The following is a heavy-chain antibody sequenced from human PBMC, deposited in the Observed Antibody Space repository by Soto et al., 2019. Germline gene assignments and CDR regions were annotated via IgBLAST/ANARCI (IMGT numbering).Heavy chain of an antibody. D-gene: IGHD6-19*01. J-gene: IGHJ6*02. CDR3: ARERIAVAGSGPYYYYGMDV. CDR1: GGSISSGGYY. Sequence: SETLSLTCTVSGGSISSGGYYWSWIRQHPGKGLEWIGYIYYSGSTYYNPSLKSRVTISVDTSKNQFSLKLSSVTAADTAVYYCARERIAVAGSGPYYYYGMDVWGQGTTVTVSS. V-gene: IGHV4-31*03. CDR2: IYYSGST.